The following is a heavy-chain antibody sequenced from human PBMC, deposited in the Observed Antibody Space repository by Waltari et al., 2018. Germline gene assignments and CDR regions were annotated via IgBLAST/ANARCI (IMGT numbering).Heavy chain of an antibody. D-gene: IGHD4-17*01. CDR2: VSPHNGDT. J-gene: IGHJ4*02. CDR1: GYTFTSYG. CDR3: ARGAPYGDYLPCDY. V-gene: IGHV1-18*04. Sequence: QVQLVQSGAEVEKPGASVKVSCKAIGYTFTSYGISWVRLAPGQGLEWMGWVSPHNGDTDYAQKFQGRVTMATDTFMNTAYMELRSLRPDDTAVYYCARGAPYGDYLPCDYWGQGTLVTVSS.